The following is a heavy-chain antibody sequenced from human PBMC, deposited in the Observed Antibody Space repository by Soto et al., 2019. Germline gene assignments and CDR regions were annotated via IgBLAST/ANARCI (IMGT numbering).Heavy chain of an antibody. V-gene: IGHV3-23*01. D-gene: IGHD6-19*01. CDR3: AKDDDSSGWYDYYYYGMDV. J-gene: IGHJ6*02. CDR2: ISGSGGST. CDR1: GFTFSSYA. Sequence: GESLKISCAASGFTFSSYAMSWVRQAPGKGLEWVSAISGSGGSTYYADSVKGRFTISRDNSKNTLYLQMNSLRAEDTAVYYCAKDDDSSGWYDYYYYGMDVWGQGTTVTVSS.